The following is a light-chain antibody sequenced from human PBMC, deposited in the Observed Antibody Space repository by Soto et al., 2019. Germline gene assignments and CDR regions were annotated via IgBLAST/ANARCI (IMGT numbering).Light chain of an antibody. CDR3: QQLRDWPLIT. V-gene: IGKV3D-20*02. CDR2: GAS. J-gene: IGKJ5*01. CDR1: QCVSSSD. Sequence: VVTHSRGTISLYPCERATLSYRAIQCVSSSDLASYQQRPGQASRLLIYGASSRATGIPDRFSGSGSGTEFTLSISFLQSEDFAVYYCQQLRDWPLITFVQGRLLEIK.